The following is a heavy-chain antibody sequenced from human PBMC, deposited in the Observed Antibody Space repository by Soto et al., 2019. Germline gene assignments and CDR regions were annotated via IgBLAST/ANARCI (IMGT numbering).Heavy chain of an antibody. J-gene: IGHJ4*02. CDR3: AREDYSNFDY. V-gene: IGHV3-21*01. CDR1: GFTFSSYS. CDR2: ISSSSSYI. Sequence: LRLSCAASGFTFSSYSMNWVRQAPGKGLEWVSSISSSSSYIYSADSVKGRFTISRDNAKNSLYLQMNSLRAEDTAVYYCAREDYSNFDYWGQGNLVTVSS. D-gene: IGHD4-4*01.